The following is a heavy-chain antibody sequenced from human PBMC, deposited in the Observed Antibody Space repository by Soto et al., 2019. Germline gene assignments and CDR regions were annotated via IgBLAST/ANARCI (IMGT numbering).Heavy chain of an antibody. CDR1: GFTFGSFG. V-gene: IGHV3-30*03. Sequence: QVQLVDSGGGVVQSEKSLRLSCAASGFTFGSFGMHWVRQAPGKGLEWVAVISPYDGSAKYYADSVKGRFTISRDNTKDILYRQMNRLRPNDPAVYYCATGLLYYYYYFMDVWVKATTVTVSS. CDR3: ATGLLYYYYYFMDV. D-gene: IGHD1-26*01. J-gene: IGHJ6*03. CDR2: ISPYDGSAK.